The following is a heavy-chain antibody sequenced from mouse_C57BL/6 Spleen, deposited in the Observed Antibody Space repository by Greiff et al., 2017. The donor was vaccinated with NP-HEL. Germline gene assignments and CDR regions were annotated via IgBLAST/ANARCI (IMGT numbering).Heavy chain of an antibody. V-gene: IGHV5-17*01. CDR1: GFTFSDYG. J-gene: IGHJ4*01. CDR2: ISSGSSTI. CDR3: ARRYYGSSWAMDY. D-gene: IGHD1-1*01. Sequence: EVHLVESGGGLVKPGGSLKLSCAASGFTFSDYGMHWVRQAPEKGLEWVAYISSGSSTIYYADTVKGRFTISRDNAKNTLFLQMTSLRSEDTAMYYCARRYYGSSWAMDYWGQGTSVTVSS.